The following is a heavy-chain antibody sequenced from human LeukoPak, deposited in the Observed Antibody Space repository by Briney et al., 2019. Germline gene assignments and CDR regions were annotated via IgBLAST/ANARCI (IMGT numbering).Heavy chain of an antibody. J-gene: IGHJ6*03. Sequence: SETLSLTCTVYGGSFSGYYWSWIRQPPGKGLEWIGEINHSGSTNYNPSLKSRVTISVDTSKNQFSLKLSSVTAADTAVYYCAREESDYYYYMDVWGKGTTVTVSS. CDR1: GGSFSGYY. CDR2: INHSGST. D-gene: IGHD2/OR15-2a*01. CDR3: AREESDYYYYMDV. V-gene: IGHV4-34*01.